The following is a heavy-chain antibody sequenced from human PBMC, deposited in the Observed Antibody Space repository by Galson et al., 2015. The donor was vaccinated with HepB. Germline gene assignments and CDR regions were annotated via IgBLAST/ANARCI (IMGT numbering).Heavy chain of an antibody. J-gene: IGHJ4*02. D-gene: IGHD6-19*01. CDR2: ISYDGSNK. CDR1: GFTFSSYA. Sequence: SLRLSCAASGFTFSSYAMHWVRQAPGKGLEWVAVISYDGSNKYYADSVKGRFTISRDNSKNTLYLQMNSLRAEDTAVYYCARDPVMYSSGWFPDYWGQGTLVTVSS. CDR3: ARDPVMYSSGWFPDY. V-gene: IGHV3-30*04.